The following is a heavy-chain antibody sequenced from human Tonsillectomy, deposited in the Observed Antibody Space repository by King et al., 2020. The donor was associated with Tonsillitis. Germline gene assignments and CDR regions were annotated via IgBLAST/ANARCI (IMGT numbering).Heavy chain of an antibody. Sequence: VQLVESGGGVVQPGRSLILSCAASGFTFNTYGMHWVRQAPGKGLEWVAVISYDGSNQYSADSVKGRFTISRDNSKNMLFLQMNSLRPEDTAVYYCAKDAGLSNYYFDLWGRGTLVTVSS. CDR3: AKDAGLSNYYFDL. CDR1: GFTFNTYG. D-gene: IGHD3/OR15-3a*01. CDR2: ISYDGSNQ. V-gene: IGHV3-30*18. J-gene: IGHJ2*01.